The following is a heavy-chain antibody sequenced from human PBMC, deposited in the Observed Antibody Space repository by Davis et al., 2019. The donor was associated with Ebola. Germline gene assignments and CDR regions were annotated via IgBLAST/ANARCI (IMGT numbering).Heavy chain of an antibody. V-gene: IGHV3-64D*06. D-gene: IGHD6-13*01. Sequence: PGGSLRLSCAAYGFTFSRYAMHWVSQAPGKGLEYVSAISSNGGSTYYADSVKGRFTISRDNSKNTLYLQMSSLRAEDTAVYYCVKTPSSSWYRAKYYFDYWGQGTLVTVSS. CDR2: ISSNGGST. CDR3: VKTPSSSWYRAKYYFDY. CDR1: GFTFSRYA. J-gene: IGHJ4*02.